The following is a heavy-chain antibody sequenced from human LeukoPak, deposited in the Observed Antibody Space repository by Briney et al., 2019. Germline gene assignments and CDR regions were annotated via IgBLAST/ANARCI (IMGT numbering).Heavy chain of an antibody. CDR3: APGHTSGNSAVY. J-gene: IGHJ4*02. D-gene: IGHD4-23*01. CDR2: IVVASSST. V-gene: IGHV1-58*01. CDR1: GFTFVTSV. Sequence: SVKVSCKTSGFTFVTSVVQWVRQARGQRLEWMGQIVVASSSTDYAQRFQERVTITRDMSTNTAFMELSTLTSEDTAVYYCAPGHTSGNSAVYWGQGTLVTVSS.